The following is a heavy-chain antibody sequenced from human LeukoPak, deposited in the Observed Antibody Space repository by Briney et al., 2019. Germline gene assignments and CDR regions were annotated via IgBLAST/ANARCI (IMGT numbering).Heavy chain of an antibody. J-gene: IGHJ4*02. CDR2: INHSGST. Sequence: SETLSLTCAVYGGSFSGYYWSWIRQPPGKGLEWIGEINHSGSTNYNPSLKSRVTISVDTSKNQFSLKLSSVTAADTAVYYCARDYDILTGQDYWGQGTLVTVSS. V-gene: IGHV4-34*01. D-gene: IGHD3-9*01. CDR3: ARDYDILTGQDY. CDR1: GGSFSGYY.